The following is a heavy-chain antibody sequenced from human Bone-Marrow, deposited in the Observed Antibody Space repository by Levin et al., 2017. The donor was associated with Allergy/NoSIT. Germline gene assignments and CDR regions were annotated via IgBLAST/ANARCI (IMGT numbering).Heavy chain of an antibody. CDR2: ISYDGTNK. CDR3: AKSRPDKYGTGRGSDYYGLDV. D-gene: IGHD3-10*01. V-gene: IGHV3-30*18. Sequence: QPSETLSLTCAASGFNFSSYGVHWVRQAPGKGLEWVAVISYDGTNKYYLDSVKGRFTTSRDNSKNTLNLQMNSLRAEDSAVYYCAKSRPDKYGTGRGSDYYGLDVWGQGTTVTVSS. CDR1: GFNFSSYG. J-gene: IGHJ6*02.